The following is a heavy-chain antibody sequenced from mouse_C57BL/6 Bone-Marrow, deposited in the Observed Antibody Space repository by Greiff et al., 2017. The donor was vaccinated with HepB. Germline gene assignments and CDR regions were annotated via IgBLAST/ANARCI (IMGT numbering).Heavy chain of an antibody. CDR2: IYPGDGDT. CDR3: GRRDLLDFAY. Sequence: QVQLQQSGAELVKPGASVKISCKASGYAFSSYWMNWVKQRPGKGLEWIGQIYPGDGDTNYNGKFKGKATLTADKSSSTAYMQLSSLTAEDSAVYFCGRRDLLDFAYWGQGTLVTVSA. V-gene: IGHV1-80*01. J-gene: IGHJ3*01. D-gene: IGHD2-1*01. CDR1: GYAFSSYW.